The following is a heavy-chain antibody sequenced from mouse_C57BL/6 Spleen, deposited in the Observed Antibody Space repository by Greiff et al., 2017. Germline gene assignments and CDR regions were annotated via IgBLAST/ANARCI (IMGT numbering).Heavy chain of an antibody. CDR1: GFNIKDYY. D-gene: IGHD2-2*01. V-gene: IGHV14-1*01. J-gene: IGHJ2*01. CDR2: LDPEDGDT. Sequence: EVQLQQSGAELVRPGASVKLSCTASGFNIKDYYMHWVKQRPEQGLEWIGMLDPEDGDTEYAPKFQGKAPRTANTSCNTAYLHLSSLTSENTAIYYCTFYGYDGGFDYWGQGTTLTVAS. CDR3: TFYGYDGGFDY.